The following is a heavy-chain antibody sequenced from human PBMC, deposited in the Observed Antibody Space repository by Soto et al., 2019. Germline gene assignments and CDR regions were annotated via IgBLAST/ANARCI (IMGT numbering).Heavy chain of an antibody. J-gene: IGHJ4*02. CDR2: IKQDGSAK. CDR3: ARDITSYDIGNGDYSYYFDY. Sequence: GGSLRLSCAVSGFTFSSYWMSWVRQAPGKGLEWVANIKQDGSAKYYLDSVKGRFTISRDNAKNSLYLQMNSLRAEDTAVYYCARDITSYDIGNGDYSYYFDYWGQGTPVTVSS. D-gene: IGHD3-3*01. V-gene: IGHV3-7*05. CDR1: GFTFSSYW.